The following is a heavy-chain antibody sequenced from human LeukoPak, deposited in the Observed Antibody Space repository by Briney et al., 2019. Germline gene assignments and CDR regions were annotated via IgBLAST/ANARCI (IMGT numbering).Heavy chain of an antibody. V-gene: IGHV4-39*07. D-gene: IGHD6-13*01. CDR3: AIIGAGGIAVVGP. Sequence: PSETLSLTCTVSGGSISSSSYYWGWIRQPPGKGLEWIGSIYYSGSTYDNPSLKSRVTISVDTSKNQFSLKLSSVTAADTAVYYCAIIGAGGIAVVGPWGQGTLVSVSS. CDR2: IYYSGST. CDR1: GGSISSSSYY. J-gene: IGHJ5*02.